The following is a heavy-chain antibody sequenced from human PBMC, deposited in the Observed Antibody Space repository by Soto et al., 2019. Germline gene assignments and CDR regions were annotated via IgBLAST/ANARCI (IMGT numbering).Heavy chain of an antibody. V-gene: IGHV1-3*01. CDR1: GGTFSSYA. Sequence: ASVKVSCKSSGGTFSSYAISWVRQAPGQGLEWMGWINAGNGNAKYSQKFQGRVTITRDTSASTAYMELSSLRSEDTAVYYCARVPEQWLARFDYWGQGNLVTV. D-gene: IGHD6-19*01. CDR3: ARVPEQWLARFDY. J-gene: IGHJ4*02. CDR2: INAGNGNA.